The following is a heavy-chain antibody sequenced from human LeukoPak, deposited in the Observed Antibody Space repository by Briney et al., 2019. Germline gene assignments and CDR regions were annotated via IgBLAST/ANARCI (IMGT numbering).Heavy chain of an antibody. J-gene: IGHJ6*03. D-gene: IGHD3-3*01. CDR1: GGSISSGGYY. CDR3: ARVGEVWSGYSTTYYMDV. V-gene: IGHV4-61*08. CDR2: ISYSGST. Sequence: PSETLSLTCTVSGGSISSGGYYWSWIRQPPGKGLEWIGYISYSGSTNYNPSLKSRVTISVDTSRNQFSLRLNSVTAADTAVYYCARVGEVWSGYSTTYYMDVWGKGTTVTVSS.